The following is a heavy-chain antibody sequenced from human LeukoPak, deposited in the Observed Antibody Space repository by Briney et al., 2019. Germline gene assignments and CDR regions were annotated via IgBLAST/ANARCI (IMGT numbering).Heavy chain of an antibody. CDR2: ISSSSSYI. V-gene: IGHV3-21*01. J-gene: IGHJ3*02. CDR3: ARDSQPRRYSPLPI. CDR1: GFTFTYHD. Sequence: PGGSLRLSCAASGFTFTYHDMNWVRQAPGKGLEWVSSISSSSSYIYYADSVKGRFSISRDNAKNSLYLQMNSLRAEDTAVYYCARDSQPRRYSPLPIWGQGTMVTVSS. D-gene: IGHD3-16*02.